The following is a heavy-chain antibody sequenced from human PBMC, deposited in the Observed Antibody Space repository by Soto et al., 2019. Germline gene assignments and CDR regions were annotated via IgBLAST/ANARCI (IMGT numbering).Heavy chain of an antibody. J-gene: IGHJ4*02. CDR3: ARLSGSYAAY. Sequence: SETLSLTCTVSGGSISSSSYYWGWIRQPPGKGLEWIGSIYYSGSTYYNPSLKSRVTISVDTSKNQFSLKLSSVTAADTAVYYCARLSGSYAAYWGQGTLVTVSS. CDR2: IYYSGST. CDR1: GGSISSSSYY. D-gene: IGHD1-26*01. V-gene: IGHV4-39*01.